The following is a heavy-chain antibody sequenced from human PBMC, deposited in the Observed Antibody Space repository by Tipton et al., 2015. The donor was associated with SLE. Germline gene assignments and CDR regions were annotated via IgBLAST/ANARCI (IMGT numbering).Heavy chain of an antibody. D-gene: IGHD1-26*01. CDR1: GGSISSSSYY. J-gene: IGHJ4*02. V-gene: IGHV4-39*07. CDR3: ASVAYSGSSPGY. CDR2: IYYSGST. Sequence: TLSLTCTVSGGSISSSSYYWGWIRQPPGKGLEWIGSIYYSGSTYYNPSPKSRVPISVDTSKNQFSLKLSSVTAADTAVYYCASVAYSGSSPGYWGQGTLVTVSS.